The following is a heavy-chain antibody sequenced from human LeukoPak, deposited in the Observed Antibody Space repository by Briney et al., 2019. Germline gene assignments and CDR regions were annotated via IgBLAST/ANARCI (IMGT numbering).Heavy chain of an antibody. CDR1: GYTFTSYA. V-gene: IGHV1-3*01. D-gene: IGHD6-19*01. CDR2: INAGNGNT. Sequence: GASVKVSCKASGYTFTSYAMHWVRQAPGQRLEWMGWINAGNGNTKYSQKFQGRVTITRDTSASTAFVELSSLRSEDTAVYYCARVHSSGYLAYWGQGTLVTVSS. J-gene: IGHJ4*02. CDR3: ARVHSSGYLAY.